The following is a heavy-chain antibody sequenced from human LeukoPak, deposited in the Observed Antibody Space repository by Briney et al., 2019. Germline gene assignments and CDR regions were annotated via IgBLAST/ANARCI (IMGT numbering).Heavy chain of an antibody. J-gene: IGHJ4*02. D-gene: IGHD3-10*01. CDR1: GFTVSSNY. CDR2: IYSGDST. V-gene: IGHV3-66*02. CDR3: ARDREGYYGSGSYVY. Sequence: GGSLRLSCAASGFTVSSNYMSWVRQAPGKGLEWVSVIYSGDSTYYADSVKGRFTISRDNSKNTLYLQMNSLRAEDTAVYYCARDREGYYGSGSYVYWGQGTLVTVSS.